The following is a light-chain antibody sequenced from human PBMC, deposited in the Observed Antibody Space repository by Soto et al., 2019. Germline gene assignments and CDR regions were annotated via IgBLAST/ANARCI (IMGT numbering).Light chain of an antibody. CDR1: QSVSSS. V-gene: IGKV3-11*01. CDR2: DAS. Sequence: DIVLTQSPATLSLCPGERATLSCRASQSVSSSLAWYQQKPGQTPWLLIYDASNRATGIPARFNGSGSGTDFTLTVSSLEPEDFAVYYCQQRSNWPLTFGGGTKVEIK. CDR3: QQRSNWPLT. J-gene: IGKJ4*01.